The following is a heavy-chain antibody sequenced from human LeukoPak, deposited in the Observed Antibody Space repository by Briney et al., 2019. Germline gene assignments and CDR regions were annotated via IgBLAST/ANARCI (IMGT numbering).Heavy chain of an antibody. CDR3: TGGSGWYSPDY. D-gene: IGHD6-19*01. CDR2: IGNKANSYAT. V-gene: IGHV3-73*01. J-gene: IGHJ4*02. CDR1: GFTFSASV. Sequence: GGSLKLSCAASGFTFSASVMHWVRQASGKGLEWVGRIGNKANSYATVYAASVEGRFTISRNDSKNTAYLQMNRLKTEDTAVYYCTGGSGWYSPDYWGQGTLVTVSA.